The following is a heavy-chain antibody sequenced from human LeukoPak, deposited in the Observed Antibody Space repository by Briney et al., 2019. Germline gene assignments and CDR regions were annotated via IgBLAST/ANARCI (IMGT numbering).Heavy chain of an antibody. Sequence: SQTLSLTCTVSGGSISSGGYYWSWIRQPPGKGLEWIGYIYYSGSTNYNPSLRSRVTISVDTSKNQFSLKLSSVTAADTAVYYCARVGEGYNDSSDYWGQGTLVTVSS. CDR1: GGSISSGGYY. CDR2: IYYSGST. D-gene: IGHD3-22*01. CDR3: ARVGEGYNDSSDY. J-gene: IGHJ4*02. V-gene: IGHV4-61*08.